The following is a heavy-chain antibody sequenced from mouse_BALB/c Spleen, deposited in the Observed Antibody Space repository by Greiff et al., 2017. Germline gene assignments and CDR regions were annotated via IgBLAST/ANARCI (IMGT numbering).Heavy chain of an antibody. CDR2: IYPSDSYT. D-gene: IGHD2-4*01. Sequence: VQLQQPGAELVRPGASVKLSCKASGYTFTSYWINWVKQRPGQGLEWIGNIYPSDSYTNYNQKFKDKATLTVDKSSSTAYMQLSSPTSEDSAVYYCTRYYDYDEGYAMDYWGQGTSVTVSS. CDR3: TRYYDYDEGYAMDY. CDR1: GYTFTSYW. J-gene: IGHJ4*01. V-gene: IGHV1-69*02.